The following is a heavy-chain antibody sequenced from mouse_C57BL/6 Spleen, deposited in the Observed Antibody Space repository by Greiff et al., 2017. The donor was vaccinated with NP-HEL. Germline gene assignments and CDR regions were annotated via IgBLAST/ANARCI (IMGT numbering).Heavy chain of an antibody. CDR1: GYTFTSYW. V-gene: IGHV1-53*01. Sequence: QVQLKQPGTELVKPGASVKLSCKASGYTFTSYWMHWVKQRPGQGLEWIGNINPSNGGTNYNEKFKSKATLTVDKSSSTAYMQLSSLTSEDSAVYYCAREGGLLPYFDYWGQGTTLTVSS. D-gene: IGHD2-3*01. CDR2: INPSNGGT. CDR3: AREGGLLPYFDY. J-gene: IGHJ2*01.